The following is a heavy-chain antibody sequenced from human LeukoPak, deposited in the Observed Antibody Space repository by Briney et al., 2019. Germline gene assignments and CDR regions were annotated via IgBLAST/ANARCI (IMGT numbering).Heavy chain of an antibody. CDR2: ISGSGSGGRT. CDR3: AKASWDDEYIFDY. Sequence: GGSLRLSCAASGFTFSSYAMGWVRQAPGKGLEWVSAISGSGSGGRTYYADSVKGRFTISRDNSKNTLYLQMNSLRAEDTAVYFCAKASWDDEYIFDYWGQGTLVTVSS. D-gene: IGHD1-1*01. J-gene: IGHJ4*02. CDR1: GFTFSSYA. V-gene: IGHV3-23*01.